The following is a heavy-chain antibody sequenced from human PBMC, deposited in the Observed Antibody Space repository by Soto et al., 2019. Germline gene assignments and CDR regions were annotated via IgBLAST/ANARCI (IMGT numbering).Heavy chain of an antibody. CDR1: GGSISSYY. CDR3: ARGRLKSRLTTVTTFDY. CDR2: IYYSGST. Sequence: SETLSLTCTVSGGSISSYYWSWIRQPPGKGLEWIGYIYYSGSTNYNPSLKSRVTISVDTSKNQFSLKLSSVTAADTAVYYCARGRLKSRLTTVTTFDYWGQGTLVTVSS. J-gene: IGHJ4*02. D-gene: IGHD4-17*01. V-gene: IGHV4-59*01.